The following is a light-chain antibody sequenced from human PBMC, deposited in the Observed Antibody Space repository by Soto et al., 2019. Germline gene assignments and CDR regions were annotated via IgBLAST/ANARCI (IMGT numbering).Light chain of an antibody. CDR1: SSDVGGYNY. Sequence: QSALTQPASVSGSPGQSVTISCTGTSSDVGGYNYVSWYQHHPGRAPKLMIYDVSKRPSGVSDRFSGSKSGNTASLTISGLQPEDEADYYCCSYAVSYLPHVFGTGTKLTVL. CDR3: CSYAVSYLPHV. J-gene: IGLJ1*01. V-gene: IGLV2-11*01. CDR2: DVS.